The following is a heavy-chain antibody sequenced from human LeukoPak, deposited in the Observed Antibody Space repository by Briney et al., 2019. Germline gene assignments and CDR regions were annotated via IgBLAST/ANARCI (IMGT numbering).Heavy chain of an antibody. V-gene: IGHV4-4*07. CDR2: IYSTGST. J-gene: IGHJ4*02. CDR3: ARQIASAGTAGFDF. CDR1: GGSISSYY. D-gene: IGHD6-13*01. Sequence: PSETLSLTCTVSGGSISSYYWSWIRQPAGKGLEWIGRIYSTGSTNYNPSLKSRVTMSVDTSKNQFSLRLRSVTAADTAVYHCARQIASAGTAGFDFWGQGAQVTVSS.